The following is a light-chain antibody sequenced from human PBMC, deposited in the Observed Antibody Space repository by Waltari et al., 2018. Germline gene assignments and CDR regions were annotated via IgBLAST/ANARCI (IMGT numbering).Light chain of an antibody. J-gene: IGKJ3*01. CDR1: QGISSY. Sequence: IQLTQSPLSLSASVGDRVTITCRASQGISSYLAWYQQKAGRAPKLLIYGGSTLPNGVPSRCSGSGFGTYFTLTISSLQPEDFATYYCLQVNSYPFTFGPGTTVDIK. V-gene: IGKV1-9*01. CDR2: GGS. CDR3: LQVNSYPFT.